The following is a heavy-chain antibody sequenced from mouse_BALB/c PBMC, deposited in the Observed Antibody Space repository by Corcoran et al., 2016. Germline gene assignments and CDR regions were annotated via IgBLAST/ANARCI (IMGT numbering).Heavy chain of an antibody. V-gene: IGHV9-3-1*01. CDR3: AREPLAMDY. CDR1: GYTFTNYG. Sequence: QIQLVQSGPELKKPGETVKISCKASGYTFTNYGMNWVKQAPGKGLKWMGWINTYTGEPTYADDFKGRFAFSLETSASTAYLQINNLKNEDTATHFCAREPLAMDYWGQGISVTVSS. J-gene: IGHJ4*01. CDR2: INTYTGEP.